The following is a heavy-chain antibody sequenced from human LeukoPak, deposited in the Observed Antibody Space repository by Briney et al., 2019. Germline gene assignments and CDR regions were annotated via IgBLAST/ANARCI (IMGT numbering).Heavy chain of an antibody. CDR1: GFTFSSYS. CDR2: ISSSSSYI. D-gene: IGHD5-24*01. J-gene: IGHJ4*02. Sequence: PGGSLRLSCGASGFTFSSYSMNWVRQAPGKGLEWVSSISSSSSYIYYADSVKGRFTISRDNARNSLYLQMNSLRAEDTAVYYCARDRGDGYNIDFYFDYWGQGTLVTVSS. CDR3: ARDRGDGYNIDFYFDY. V-gene: IGHV3-21*01.